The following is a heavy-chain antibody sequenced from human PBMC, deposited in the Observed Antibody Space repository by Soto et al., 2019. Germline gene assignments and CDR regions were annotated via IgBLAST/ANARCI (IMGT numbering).Heavy chain of an antibody. CDR2: ISGIGGST. Sequence: EVQLLESGGGLVQPGGSLRLSCAASGFTFSSYAMSWVRQAPGKGLEWVSAISGIGGSTYYADSVKGRFTISRDNSKNTLYLQMNSLRAEDTAVYYCAKVTGYISSWYNAHAFDIWGQETMVTVSS. V-gene: IGHV3-23*01. D-gene: IGHD6-13*01. CDR3: AKVTGYISSWYNAHAFDI. CDR1: GFTFSSYA. J-gene: IGHJ3*02.